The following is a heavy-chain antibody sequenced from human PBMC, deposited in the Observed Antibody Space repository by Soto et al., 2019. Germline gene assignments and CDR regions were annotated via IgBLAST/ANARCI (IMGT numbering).Heavy chain of an antibody. D-gene: IGHD6-19*01. V-gene: IGHV1-18*01. J-gene: IGHJ4*02. Sequence: QVHLVQSGAEVKRPGASVKVSCKASAYTSTLYGITWVRQAPGQGLEWMGWIRAHNGETKFARKFQDRVTITTYRSSRKVFMDLRTLTSDDTDVYYCAKDLGTCGWFDYWGQGTLVTVPS. CDR3: AKDLGTCGWFDY. CDR1: AYTSTLYG. CDR2: IRAHNGET.